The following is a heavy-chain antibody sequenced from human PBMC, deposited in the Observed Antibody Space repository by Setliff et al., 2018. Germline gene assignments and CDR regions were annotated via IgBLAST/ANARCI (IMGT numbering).Heavy chain of an antibody. Sequence: PGGSLRLSCAASGFTFSDHHIDWVRQAPGKGLEWVSSISDSGGSTDYADSVKGRFTISRDNSKNTLYLQMNGLRAEDTAIYYCAGDPPGPHLVYTYWGQGALVTVSS. V-gene: IGHV3-23*01. CDR1: GFTFSDHH. CDR2: ISDSGGST. J-gene: IGHJ4*02. D-gene: IGHD3-16*01. CDR3: AGDPPGPHLVYTY.